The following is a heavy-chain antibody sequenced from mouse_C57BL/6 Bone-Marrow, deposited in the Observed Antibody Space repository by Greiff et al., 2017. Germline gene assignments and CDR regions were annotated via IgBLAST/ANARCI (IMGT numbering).Heavy chain of an antibody. Sequence: EVQLQQSGAELVKPGASVKLSCTASGFNIKDYYMHWVKQRTEQGLEWIGRIDPEDGDTKYAPKFQGKATITADTSSNTAYLQLSSLTSEDTAVYYCARNTTVPDFMDYWGQGTSVTVSS. CDR3: ARNTTVPDFMDY. J-gene: IGHJ4*01. V-gene: IGHV14-2*01. CDR2: IDPEDGDT. D-gene: IGHD1-1*01. CDR1: GFNIKDYY.